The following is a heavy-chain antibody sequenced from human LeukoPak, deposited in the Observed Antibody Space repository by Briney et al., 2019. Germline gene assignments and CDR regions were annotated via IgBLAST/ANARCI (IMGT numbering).Heavy chain of an antibody. CDR2: INPNSGGT. D-gene: IGHD4-17*01. CDR3: ARGSTVQNAFDI. CDR1: GYTFTGYY. Sequence: VASVKVSCKASGYTFTGYYMHWVRQAPGQGLEWMGWINPNSGGTNYAQKFQGRVTITADKSTSTAYMELSSLRSEDTAVYYCARGSTVQNAFDIWGQGTMVTVSS. J-gene: IGHJ3*02. V-gene: IGHV1-2*02.